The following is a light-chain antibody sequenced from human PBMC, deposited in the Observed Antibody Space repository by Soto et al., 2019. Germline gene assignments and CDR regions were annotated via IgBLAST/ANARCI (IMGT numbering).Light chain of an antibody. CDR2: DAF. CDR3: QQYGRTPLT. Sequence: EILLTQSPGTLSLSPGERPTLSCRASQSVSRNYLAWYQQKPGQAPRLLIYDAFTRDTGIPDRFSGSGSGADFTLTINRLEPEDFAVYFCQQYGRTPLTFGGGTKVDIK. V-gene: IGKV3-20*01. J-gene: IGKJ4*01. CDR1: QSVSRNY.